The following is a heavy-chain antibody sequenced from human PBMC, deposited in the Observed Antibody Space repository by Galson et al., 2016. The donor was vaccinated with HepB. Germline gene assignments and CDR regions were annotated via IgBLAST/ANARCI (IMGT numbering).Heavy chain of an antibody. CDR1: GGSISYRNYY. V-gene: IGHV4-39*01. D-gene: IGHD4-17*01. J-gene: IGHJ4*02. Sequence: SETLSLTCTVSGGSISYRNYYWGWIRQPPGKGLEWIGSIHYSGSTYYNPSLKSRVSISGDTSKNQFSLKLSSVTAADTAVYYCARHEDCGDLLDYWGQGTLVTVSS. CDR3: ARHEDCGDLLDY. CDR2: IHYSGST.